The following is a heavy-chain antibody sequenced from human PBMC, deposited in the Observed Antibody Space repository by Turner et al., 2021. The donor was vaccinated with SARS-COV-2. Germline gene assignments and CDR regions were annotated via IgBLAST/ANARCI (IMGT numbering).Heavy chain of an antibody. V-gene: IGHV4-39*01. CDR1: GASICSSRNY. CDR3: ARHDSRITNIIVVPRNWFDP. J-gene: IGHJ5*02. Sequence: QLQLQESGPGLVKASETLSLTCTVSGASICSSRNYWGWIRQPPGKGLEWIGSINYSGRTYYKSSLKSRVTISVDTSKNQISLKLSTVTAADTAKYYCARHDSRITNIIVVPRNWFDPWGQGTLVTVSS. D-gene: IGHD3-22*01. CDR2: INYSGRT.